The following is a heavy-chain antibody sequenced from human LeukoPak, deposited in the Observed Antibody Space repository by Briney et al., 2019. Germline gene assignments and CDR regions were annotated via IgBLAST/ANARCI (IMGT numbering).Heavy chain of an antibody. CDR3: AGLVVGTATIDY. Sequence: SETLSLTWPVSGCSINSSSYYWGRNPQPPGKGLEWIGNIFYSGSTYYNPSLKSRVTISVDTSKNQFSLKLRSVTAADTAVYYCAGLVVGTATIDYWGQGTLVTVSS. CDR1: GCSINSSSYY. CDR2: IFYSGST. V-gene: IGHV4-39*01. D-gene: IGHD2-21*02. J-gene: IGHJ4*02.